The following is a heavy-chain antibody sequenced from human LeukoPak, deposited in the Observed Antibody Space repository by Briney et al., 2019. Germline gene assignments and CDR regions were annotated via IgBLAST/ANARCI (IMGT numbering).Heavy chain of an antibody. Sequence: SETLFLTCAVYGGSFSGYYWSWIRQPPGKGLEWIGEINHSGSTNYNPSLKSRVTISVDTTKNQFSLKLSSVTAADTTVYYCARVPYYGSGSYYNPFYYYGMDVWGQGTTVTVSS. CDR1: GGSFSGYY. CDR2: INHSGST. V-gene: IGHV4-34*01. J-gene: IGHJ6*02. CDR3: ARVPYYGSGSYYNPFYYYGMDV. D-gene: IGHD3-10*01.